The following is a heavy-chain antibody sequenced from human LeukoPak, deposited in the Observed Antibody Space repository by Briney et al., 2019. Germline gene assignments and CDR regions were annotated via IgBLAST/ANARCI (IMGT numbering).Heavy chain of an antibody. CDR1: GFTFSSYA. V-gene: IGHV3-30-3*01. Sequence: PGGSLRLSCAASGFTFSSYAMHWVRQAPGKGLEWVAVISYDGSNKYYADSVKGRFTISRDNSKNTLYLQMNSLRAEDTAVYYCARADFGSGYYNYWGQGTLVTVSS. CDR3: ARADFGSGYYNY. J-gene: IGHJ4*02. D-gene: IGHD3-3*01. CDR2: ISYDGSNK.